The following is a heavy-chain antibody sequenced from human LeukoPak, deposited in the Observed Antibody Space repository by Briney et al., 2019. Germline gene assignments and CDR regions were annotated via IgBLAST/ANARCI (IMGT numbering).Heavy chain of an antibody. CDR3: ARGFVSDRPDRPVP. V-gene: IGHV4-34*01. CDR1: GGSFSGYY. D-gene: IGHD1-14*01. Sequence: SETLSLTCAVYGGSFSGYYWSWIRQPPGKGLEWIGEINHSGSTNYNPSLKSRVTISVDTSKYQFSLKLSSVTAADTVVYYCARGFVSDRPDRPVPWGQGTLVTVSS. J-gene: IGHJ5*02. CDR2: INHSGST.